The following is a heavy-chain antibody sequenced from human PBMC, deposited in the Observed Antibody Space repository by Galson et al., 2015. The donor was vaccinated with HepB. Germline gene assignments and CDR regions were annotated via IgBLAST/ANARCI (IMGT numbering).Heavy chain of an antibody. CDR1: GFTFSSYS. CDR3: ARAYSGSYLLYFDY. Sequence: SLRLSCAASGFTFSSYSMNWVRQAPGKGLEWVSYISSSSSTIYYADSVKGRFTISRDNAKNSLYLQMNSLRAEDTAVYYCARAYSGSYLLYFDYWGQGTLVTVSS. J-gene: IGHJ4*02. V-gene: IGHV3-48*01. CDR2: ISSSSSTI. D-gene: IGHD1-26*01.